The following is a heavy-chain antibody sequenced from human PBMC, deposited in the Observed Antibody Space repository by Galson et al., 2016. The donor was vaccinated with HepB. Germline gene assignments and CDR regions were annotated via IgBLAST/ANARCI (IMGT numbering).Heavy chain of an antibody. D-gene: IGHD1-26*01. CDR2: IIPIFGTA. Sequence: SVKVSCKASGGTFSSYAISWVRQAPGQGLEWMGGIIPIFGTAKYEQKFQGKVTITADKSTSTAYMELSSLRSEDTAVYYCARDQNGSYMAYWGLGTLVTVSS. V-gene: IGHV1-69*06. J-gene: IGHJ4*02. CDR1: GGTFSSYA. CDR3: ARDQNGSYMAY.